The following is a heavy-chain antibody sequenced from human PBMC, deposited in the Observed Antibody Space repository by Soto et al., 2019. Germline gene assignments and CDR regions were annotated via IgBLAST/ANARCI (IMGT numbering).Heavy chain of an antibody. Sequence: VGSRRLSCAASGFTFSSYAMHWVRQAPGKWLEWVAVISYDGSNKYYADSVKGRFTISRDNSNNTLYLQMNSLRAEDTAVYYCARQLVVVVAAQPLDSWGQGTVVTVSS. CDR1: GFTFSSYA. CDR2: ISYDGSNK. D-gene: IGHD2-15*01. V-gene: IGHV3-30-3*01. CDR3: ARQLVVVVAAQPLDS. J-gene: IGHJ4*02.